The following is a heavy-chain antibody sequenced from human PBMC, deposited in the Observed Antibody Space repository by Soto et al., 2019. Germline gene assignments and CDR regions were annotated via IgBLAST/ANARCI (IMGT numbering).Heavy chain of an antibody. CDR3: ARARTGTKLIFVAP. D-gene: IGHD1-7*01. V-gene: IGHV1-69*02. J-gene: IGHJ5*02. CDR2: IIPILGIA. Sequence: ASVKVSCKASGGTFSSYTISWVRQAPGQGLEWMGRIIPILGIANYAQKFQGRVTITADKSTSTAYMELSSLRSEDTAVYYCARARTGTKLIFVAPWGQGTLVPVSA. CDR1: GGTFSSYT.